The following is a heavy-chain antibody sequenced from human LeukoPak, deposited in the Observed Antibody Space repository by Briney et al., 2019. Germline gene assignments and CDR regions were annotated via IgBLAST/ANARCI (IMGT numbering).Heavy chain of an antibody. J-gene: IGHJ4*02. CDR2: IYSSGSA. Sequence: GGSLRLSCAASRFTVSSNYMSWVRQAPGKGLEWVSFIYSSGSAYYADSVRGRFTISRDNSNNTLYLQMNSLRVEDTAVYYCARGRFGLSLDYWGQGALVTVSS. CDR3: ARGRFGLSLDY. CDR1: RFTVSSNY. V-gene: IGHV3-66*01. D-gene: IGHD3-16*01.